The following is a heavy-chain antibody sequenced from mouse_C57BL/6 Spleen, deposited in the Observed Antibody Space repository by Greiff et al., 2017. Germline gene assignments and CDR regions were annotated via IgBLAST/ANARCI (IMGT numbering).Heavy chain of an antibody. CDR2: IDPEDGET. D-gene: IGHD2-3*01. CDR1: GFNIKDYY. Sequence: EVQLQESGAELVKPGASVKLSCTASGFNIKDYYMHWVKQRTEQGLEWIGWIDPEDGETKYAPKFQGKATITADTSSNPAYLQLSSLTSEDTAVYYCARWLVYDGYYYYAIDYWGQGTSVTVSS. CDR3: ARWLVYDGYYYYAIDY. V-gene: IGHV14-2*01. J-gene: IGHJ4*01.